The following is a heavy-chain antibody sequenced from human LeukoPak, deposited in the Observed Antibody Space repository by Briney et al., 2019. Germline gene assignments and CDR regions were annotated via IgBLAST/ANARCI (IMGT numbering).Heavy chain of an antibody. J-gene: IGHJ5*02. V-gene: IGHV1-2*02. CDR1: GYTFTGYY. Sequence: VASVKVSCKASGYTFTGYYMHWVRQAPGQGLEWMGWINPNSGGTNYAQKFQGRVTMTRDTSISTAYLQWSSLKASDTAMYYCARHWGYYYGSGSYSNWFDPWGQGTLVTVSS. CDR3: ARHWGYYYGSGSYSNWFDP. CDR2: INPNSGGT. D-gene: IGHD3-10*01.